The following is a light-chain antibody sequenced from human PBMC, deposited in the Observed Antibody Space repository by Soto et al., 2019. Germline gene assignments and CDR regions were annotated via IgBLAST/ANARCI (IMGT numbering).Light chain of an antibody. CDR2: EVS. V-gene: IGLV2-14*01. CDR1: SSDVGGYDY. J-gene: IGLJ2*01. Sequence: QSALTQPASVSGSPGQSITISCTGTSSDVGGYDYVSWYQLHPGKAPKLMVFEVSNRPSGVSYRFSGSKSGNTASLTISGLQAEDEANYYCSSYAGSNILVFGGGTKLTVL. CDR3: SSYAGSNILV.